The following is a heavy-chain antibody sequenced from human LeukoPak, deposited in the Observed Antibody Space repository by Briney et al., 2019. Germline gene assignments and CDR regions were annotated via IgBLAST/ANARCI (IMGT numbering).Heavy chain of an antibody. CDR3: ARRLSLAGGTEYFDY. CDR2: IYHNGST. V-gene: IGHV4-4*02. D-gene: IGHD3-16*01. Sequence: PSETLSLTCAVSAGSISSSNWWTWVRQPPGKGLEWIGEIYHNGSTNYNPSLKSRVTISVDKSKNQFSLKLSSVTAADTAVYYCARRLSLAGGTEYFDYWGQGTLVTVSS. CDR1: AGSISSSNW. J-gene: IGHJ4*02.